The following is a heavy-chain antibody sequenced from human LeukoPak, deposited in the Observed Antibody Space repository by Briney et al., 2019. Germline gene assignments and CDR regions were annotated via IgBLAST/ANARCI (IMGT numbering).Heavy chain of an antibody. J-gene: IGHJ3*02. Sequence: PSETLSLTCTVSGGSISNYCWSWIRQPAGKGLEFIGRIYTSGSTDYNPSLKSRVTMSVDTSKNQFSLKLTSVTAADTAVYYCARGLGAATSEAFDIWGQGSMVTVSS. CDR1: GGSISNYC. CDR3: ARGLGAATSEAFDI. D-gene: IGHD1-26*01. CDR2: IYTSGST. V-gene: IGHV4-4*07.